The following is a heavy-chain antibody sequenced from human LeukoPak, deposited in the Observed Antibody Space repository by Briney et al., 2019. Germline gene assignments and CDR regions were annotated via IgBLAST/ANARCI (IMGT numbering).Heavy chain of an antibody. CDR1: GITFSSYA. J-gene: IGHJ4*02. V-gene: IGHV3-23*01. CDR3: AKDFRGYSYGAHY. Sequence: GGSLRLSCAASGITFSSYAMSWVRQAPGKGLEWVSAISGSGGSTYYADSVKGRFTISRDNSKNTLYLQMNSLRAEDTAVYYCAKDFRGYSYGAHYWGQGTLVTVSS. CDR2: ISGSGGST. D-gene: IGHD5-18*01.